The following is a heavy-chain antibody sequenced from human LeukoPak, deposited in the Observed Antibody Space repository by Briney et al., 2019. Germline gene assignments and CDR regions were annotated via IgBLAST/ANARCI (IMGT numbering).Heavy chain of an antibody. Sequence: GGSLRLSCAASGFTFSSYAMSWVRQAPGKGLEWVSSISSSTRYIHYADSVKGRFTISRDNAKNSLYLQMNSLRAEDTAVYYCARDILTGYYRRGNWFDPWGQGTLVTVSS. CDR2: ISSSTRYI. V-gene: IGHV3-21*01. J-gene: IGHJ5*02. CDR1: GFTFSSYA. D-gene: IGHD3-9*01. CDR3: ARDILTGYYRRGNWFDP.